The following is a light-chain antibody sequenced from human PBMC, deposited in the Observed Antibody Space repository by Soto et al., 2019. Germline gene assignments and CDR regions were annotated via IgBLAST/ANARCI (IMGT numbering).Light chain of an antibody. CDR3: QQYNSYSPTWT. CDR1: QSISSW. CDR2: DAS. Sequence: DSQLTSSPSTLSTTEGDRVTITCRASQSISSWLAWYQQKPGKAPKLLIYDASSLESGVPSRFSGSGSGTEFTLTISSLQPDDFATYYCQQYNSYSPTWTFGQGTKVDIK. J-gene: IGKJ1*01. V-gene: IGKV1-5*01.